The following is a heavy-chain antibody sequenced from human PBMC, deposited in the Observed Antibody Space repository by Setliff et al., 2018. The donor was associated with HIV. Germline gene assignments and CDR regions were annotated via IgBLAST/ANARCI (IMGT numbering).Heavy chain of an antibody. D-gene: IGHD6-6*01. J-gene: IGHJ6*03. CDR2: IFYSGNT. Sequence: SETLSLTCTVSGGSMSSYYWSWIRQPPGKGLEWIGYIFYSGNTNYNPSLKSRVTISVDTSKNQFSLKLSSVTAADTAVYYCARGGGTSSPIDYHYYIDVWGKGTTVTVSS. CDR1: GGSMSSYY. CDR3: ARGGGTSSPIDYHYYIDV. V-gene: IGHV4-59*08.